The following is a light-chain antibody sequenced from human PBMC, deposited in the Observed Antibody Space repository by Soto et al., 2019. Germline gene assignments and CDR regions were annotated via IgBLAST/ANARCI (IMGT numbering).Light chain of an antibody. CDR3: QKRSNWPSLT. Sequence: EIVLIQSPATLSLSPGERATLSCRASQSVGSYLAWYQHKPGQAPRLLISDASNRATGIPARFSGSGSETDLTLTISSLEHEDSAVYYCQKRSNWPSLTFGGGTKVDIK. CDR1: QSVGSY. J-gene: IGKJ4*01. CDR2: DAS. V-gene: IGKV3-11*01.